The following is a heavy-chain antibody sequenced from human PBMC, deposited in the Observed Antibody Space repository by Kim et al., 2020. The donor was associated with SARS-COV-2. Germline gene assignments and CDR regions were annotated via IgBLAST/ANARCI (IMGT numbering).Heavy chain of an antibody. J-gene: IGHJ4*02. Sequence: SETLSLTCTVSGGSISSGDYYWSWIRQPPGKGLEWIGYIYYSGSTYYNPSLKSRVTISVDTSKNQFSLKLSSVTAADTAVYYCARATDYGDYYFDYWGQGTLVTVSS. D-gene: IGHD4-17*01. CDR1: GGSISSGDYY. V-gene: IGHV4-30-4*01. CDR2: IYYSGST. CDR3: ARATDYGDYYFDY.